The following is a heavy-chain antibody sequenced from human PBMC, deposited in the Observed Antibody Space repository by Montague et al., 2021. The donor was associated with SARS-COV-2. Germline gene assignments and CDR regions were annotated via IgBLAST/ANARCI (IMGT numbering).Heavy chain of an antibody. CDR3: ARGCLSYFGAGCHCYGMDV. CDR2: ISDSGST. V-gene: IGHV4-59*01. Sequence: SETLSLTCSVSGTSITSYYWKWIRQHPGKGLEWIGYISDSGSTNYSPSLKSRVTMSVDTSKNQMSLKLTSVTAADTAVYYCARGCLSYFGAGCHCYGMDVWGRGTTVTVSS. D-gene: IGHD3-10*01. CDR1: GTSITSYY. J-gene: IGHJ6*04.